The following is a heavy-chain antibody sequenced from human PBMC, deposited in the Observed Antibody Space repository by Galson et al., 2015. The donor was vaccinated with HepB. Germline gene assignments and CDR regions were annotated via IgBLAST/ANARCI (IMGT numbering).Heavy chain of an antibody. D-gene: IGHD3-22*01. CDR2: ISGSGGST. J-gene: IGHJ4*02. Sequence: SLRLSCAASGFTFSSYAMSWVRQAPGKGLEWVSAISGSGGSTYYADSVKGRFTISRDNSKNTLYLQMNSLRAEDTAVYYCARAMIVVVIRLVGDYYFDYWGQGTLVTVSS. CDR1: GFTFSSYA. CDR3: ARAMIVVVIRLVGDYYFDY. V-gene: IGHV3-23*01.